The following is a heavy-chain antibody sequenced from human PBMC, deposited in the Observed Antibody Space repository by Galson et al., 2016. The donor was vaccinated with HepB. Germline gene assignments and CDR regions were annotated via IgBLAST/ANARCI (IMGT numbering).Heavy chain of an antibody. V-gene: IGHV1-18*01. CDR2: INSHNSNT. J-gene: IGHJ6*02. CDR1: GYTFTGFG. CDR3: ARDKTGPTPYFYYGLDM. Sequence: SVKVSCKASGYTFTGFGLSWVRQAPGQGLEWVGWINSHNSNTNYAQKFQGRFTMTTDTSTSTAYMELRSLKSDDTAVYYCARDKTGPTPYFYYGLDMWGQGTTVTVYS.